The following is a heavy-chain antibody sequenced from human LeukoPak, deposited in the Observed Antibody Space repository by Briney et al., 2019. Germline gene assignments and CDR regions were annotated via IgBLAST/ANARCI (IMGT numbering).Heavy chain of an antibody. CDR1: GFTFSSIA. CDR3: ARGVYYYDSSGFFGIYY. D-gene: IGHD3-22*01. J-gene: IGHJ4*02. V-gene: IGHV3-23*01. Sequence: GGSLRLSCAASGFTFSSIAMSWVRQAPGKGLEWVSTISGSGGTPYYADSVKGRFTISRDNAKNSLYLQMNSLRAEDTAVYYCARGVYYYDSSGFFGIYYWGQGTLVTVSS. CDR2: ISGSGGTP.